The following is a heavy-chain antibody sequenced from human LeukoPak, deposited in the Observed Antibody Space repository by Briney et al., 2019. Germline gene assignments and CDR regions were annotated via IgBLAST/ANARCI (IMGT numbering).Heavy chain of an antibody. CDR1: GFTFSSYS. V-gene: IGHV3-30-3*01. J-gene: IGHJ4*02. CDR3: ARADQIGYCSSTSCSSFDY. CDR2: ISYDGSNK. D-gene: IGHD2-2*01. Sequence: GGSLRLSWAASGFTFSSYSMPWFRQAPGKGLEWVAVISYDGSNKYYADSVKGRFTISRDNSKNTLYLQMNSLRAEDTAVYYCARADQIGYCSSTSCSSFDYWGQGTLVTVSS.